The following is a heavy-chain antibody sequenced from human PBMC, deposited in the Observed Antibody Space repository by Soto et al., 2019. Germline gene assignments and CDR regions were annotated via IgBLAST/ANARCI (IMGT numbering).Heavy chain of an antibody. CDR2: ISAYNGNA. CDR3: ATSGGITIFGVVELYYGMDG. J-gene: IGHJ6*02. Sequence: GTSVKVSGKASGSGYIFSSYGFAWARQSPGQGLDWMGWISAYNGNANTAEKFQGRVTMTTDTSISTAYMELSRLRSYDTAVYYCATSGGITIFGVVELYYGMDGWGQGTTVNVAS. V-gene: IGHV1-18*04. D-gene: IGHD3-3*01. CDR1: GSGYIFSSYG.